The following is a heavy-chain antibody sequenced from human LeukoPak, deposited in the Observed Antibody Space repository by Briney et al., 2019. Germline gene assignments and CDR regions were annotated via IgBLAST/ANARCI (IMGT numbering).Heavy chain of an antibody. Sequence: GGSLRLSCAASGFTFSSYSMNWVRQAPGKGLEWVSSISSSSSYIYYADSAKGRFTISRDNAKNSLYLQMNSLRAEDTAVYYCARGRASPRYCSSTSCYVEPGAPFDYWGQGTLVTVSS. V-gene: IGHV3-21*01. D-gene: IGHD2-2*01. CDR2: ISSSSSYI. CDR1: GFTFSSYS. CDR3: ARGRASPRYCSSTSCYVEPGAPFDY. J-gene: IGHJ4*02.